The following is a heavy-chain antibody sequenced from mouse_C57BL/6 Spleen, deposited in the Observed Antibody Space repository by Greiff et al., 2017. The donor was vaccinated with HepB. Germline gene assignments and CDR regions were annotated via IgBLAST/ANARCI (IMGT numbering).Heavy chain of an antibody. CDR3: AAPLDGYSYALDY. Sequence: LVESGAELVKPGASVKLSCKASGYTFTEYTIHWVKQRSGQGLEWIGWFYPGSGSIKYNEKFKDKATLTVDKSSSTVSMELSRLTSEDSAVYFCAAPLDGYSYALDYWGQGTSVTVSS. CDR1: GYTFTEYT. J-gene: IGHJ4*01. CDR2: FYPGSGSI. V-gene: IGHV1-62-2*01. D-gene: IGHD2-3*01.